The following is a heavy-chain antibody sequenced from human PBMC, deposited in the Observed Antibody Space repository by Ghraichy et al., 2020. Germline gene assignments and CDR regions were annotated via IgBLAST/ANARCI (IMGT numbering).Heavy chain of an antibody. CDR2: ISPYRGHT. CDR1: GYSFTTYG. V-gene: IGHV1-18*04. Sequence: ASVKVSCKASGYSFTTYGISWVRLAPGRGPEWMGWISPYRGHTKYVEKFQGRGTMTIDTSASTTYMELRSLTSADTAVYYCARGDGRSWFDPWGQGTLVTVSS. J-gene: IGHJ5*02. D-gene: IGHD3-16*01. CDR3: ARGDGRSWFDP.